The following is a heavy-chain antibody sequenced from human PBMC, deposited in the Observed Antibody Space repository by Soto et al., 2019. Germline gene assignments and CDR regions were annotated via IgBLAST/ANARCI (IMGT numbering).Heavy chain of an antibody. J-gene: IGHJ4*02. V-gene: IGHV4-30-4*02. Sequence: SETLSLTCTVSGGSISTVDYWWSWIRQPPGMGLEWIGHIYDSGSTNYNPSLKSRVTTSLDTSKNQFSLTLRSVTAADTAVYYCAREDTWTGGFDSWGQGTLVTVSS. CDR2: IYDSGST. D-gene: IGHD1-1*01. CDR1: GGSISTVDYW. CDR3: AREDTWTGGFDS.